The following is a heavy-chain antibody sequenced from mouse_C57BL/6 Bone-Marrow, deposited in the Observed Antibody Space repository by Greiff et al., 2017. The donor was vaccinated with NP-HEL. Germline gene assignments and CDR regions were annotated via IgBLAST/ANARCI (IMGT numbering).Heavy chain of an antibody. CDR1: GYTFTSYG. Sequence: VHLVESGAELARPGASVKLSCKASGYTFTSYGISWVKQRTGQGLEWIGEIYPRSGNTYYNEKFKGKATLTADKSSSTAYMELRSLTSEDSAVYFCARLRGRAYGSSYGFAYWGQGTLVTVSA. D-gene: IGHD1-1*01. J-gene: IGHJ3*01. CDR3: ARLRGRAYGSSYGFAY. V-gene: IGHV1-81*01. CDR2: IYPRSGNT.